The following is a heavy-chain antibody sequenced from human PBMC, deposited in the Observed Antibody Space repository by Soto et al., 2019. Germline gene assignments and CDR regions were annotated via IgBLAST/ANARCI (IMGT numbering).Heavy chain of an antibody. CDR2: ISYDGSNK. CDR1: GFTFSSYG. Sequence: GGSLRLSCAASGFTFSSYGMHWVRQAPGKGLEWVAVISYDGSNKYYADSVKGRFTISRDNSKNTLYLQMNSLRAEDTAVYYCAKVGPDSSDGVGYFDYWGQGTLVTVSS. D-gene: IGHD6-19*01. J-gene: IGHJ4*02. CDR3: AKVGPDSSDGVGYFDY. V-gene: IGHV3-30*18.